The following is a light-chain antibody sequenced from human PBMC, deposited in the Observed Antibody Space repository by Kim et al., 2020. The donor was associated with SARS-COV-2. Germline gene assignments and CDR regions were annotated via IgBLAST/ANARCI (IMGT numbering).Light chain of an antibody. CDR3: QQSYSTLIT. CDR1: QSISSY. CDR2: AAS. V-gene: IGKV1-39*01. J-gene: IGKJ5*01. Sequence: ASVGDRDTITCRASQSISSYLNWYQQKPGKAPKLLIYAASSLQSGVPSRFSGSGSGTDFTLTISSLQPEDFATYYCQQSYSTLITFGQGTRLEIK.